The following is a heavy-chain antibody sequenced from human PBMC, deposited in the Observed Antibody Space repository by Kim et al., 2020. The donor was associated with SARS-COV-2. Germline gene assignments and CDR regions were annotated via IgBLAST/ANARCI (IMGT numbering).Heavy chain of an antibody. CDR1: GSDFGSHH. CDR2: IWYDGSKQ. V-gene: IGHV3-33*01. CDR3: ARFFDTQLDS. Sequence: GGSLRLSCAASGSDFGSHHMHWVRQAPGKGLEWVAVIWYDGSKQYYGDSMKGRFAISRDNSKNMLFLQMNSLRAEDTALYYCARFFDTQLDSWGQGTLVT. D-gene: IGHD3-3*01. J-gene: IGHJ5*01.